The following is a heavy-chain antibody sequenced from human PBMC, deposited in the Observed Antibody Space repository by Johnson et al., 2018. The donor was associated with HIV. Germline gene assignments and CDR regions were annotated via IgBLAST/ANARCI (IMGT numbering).Heavy chain of an antibody. Sequence: MQLVESGGGVIRPGGSLRLSCAASGFTFDDYDMSWVRQAPGIGLEWVSGINWNGGSTDYADSVKGRFTISRDNAKNSLYLQMNSLRAEDTALYYCARVEAAAGLAFDIWGQGTMVTVSS. CDR3: ARVEAAAGLAFDI. CDR2: INWNGGST. D-gene: IGHD6-13*01. V-gene: IGHV3-20*04. CDR1: GFTFDDYD. J-gene: IGHJ3*02.